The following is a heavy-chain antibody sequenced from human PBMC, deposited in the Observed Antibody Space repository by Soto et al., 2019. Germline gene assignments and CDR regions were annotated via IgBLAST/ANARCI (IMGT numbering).Heavy chain of an antibody. CDR3: AREGPDIVVVVAATSFDY. Sequence: QVQLQESGPGLVTPSETLSLTCTVSGGSISSYYWSWIRQPAGKGLEWIGRIYTSGSTNYNPSLKRRFTMSVDTSKHQFSLKLSSVTAADTAVYYCAREGPDIVVVVAATSFDYWGQGTLVTVSS. V-gene: IGHV4-4*07. CDR2: IYTSGST. CDR1: GGSISSYY. J-gene: IGHJ4*02. D-gene: IGHD2-15*01.